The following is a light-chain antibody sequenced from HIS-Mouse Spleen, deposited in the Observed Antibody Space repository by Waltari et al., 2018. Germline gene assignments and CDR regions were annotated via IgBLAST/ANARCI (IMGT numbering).Light chain of an antibody. Sequence: QSALTQPASVSGSPGQSITIPCTGTRRDVGGYNYVSWYQQHPGKAPKLMIYDVSNRPSGVSNRFSGSKSGNTASLTISGLQAEDEADYYCSSYTSSSTEVFGGGTKLTVL. V-gene: IGLV2-14*03. CDR1: RRDVGGYNY. CDR3: SSYTSSSTEV. CDR2: DVS. J-gene: IGLJ2*01.